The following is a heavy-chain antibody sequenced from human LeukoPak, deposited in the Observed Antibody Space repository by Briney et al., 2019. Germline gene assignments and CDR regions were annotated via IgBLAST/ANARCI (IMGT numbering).Heavy chain of an antibody. CDR2: ISSSSSYI. J-gene: IGHJ5*02. Sequence: GGALRLSCAASGFTFSSYAMSWVRQAPGKGLEGVSSISSSSSYIYYADSVKGRFTISRDNAKNSLYLQMNSLRAEDTAVYYCARDFLYDFSAPWGQGTLVTVSS. CDR3: ARDFLYDFSAP. D-gene: IGHD3-3*01. CDR1: GFTFSSYA. V-gene: IGHV3-21*01.